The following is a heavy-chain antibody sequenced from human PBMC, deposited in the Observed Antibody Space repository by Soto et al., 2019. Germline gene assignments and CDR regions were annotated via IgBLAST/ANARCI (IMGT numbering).Heavy chain of an antibody. Sequence: SGPTLVNPTQTLTLTCTFSGFSLSTSGMCVSWIRQPPGKALEWLARIDWDDDKYYNTSLKTRLTISKDTSKNQVVLTMTNMDPVDTATYYCARMPGIAVVGTTRSNYYYYYMDVWGKGTTVTVSS. CDR2: IDWDDDK. CDR3: ARMPGIAVVGTTRSNYYYYYMDV. V-gene: IGHV2-70*11. CDR1: GFSLSTSGMC. D-gene: IGHD6-19*01. J-gene: IGHJ6*03.